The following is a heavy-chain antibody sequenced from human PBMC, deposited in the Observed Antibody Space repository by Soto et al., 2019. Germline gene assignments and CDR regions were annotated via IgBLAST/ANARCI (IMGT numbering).Heavy chain of an antibody. CDR2: ISAYNGNT. Sequence: ASVKVSCKASGYIFTSYGISWVRQAPGQGLEWMGWISAYNGNTNYAQKLQGRVTMTTDTSTSTAYMELRSLRSDDTAVYYCASYTIFGVVGPGGMDVWGQGTTVTVSS. V-gene: IGHV1-18*04. J-gene: IGHJ6*02. D-gene: IGHD3-3*01. CDR3: ASYTIFGVVGPGGMDV. CDR1: GYIFTSYG.